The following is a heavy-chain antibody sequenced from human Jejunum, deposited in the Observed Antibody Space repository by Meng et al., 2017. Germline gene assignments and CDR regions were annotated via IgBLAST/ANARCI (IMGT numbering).Heavy chain of an antibody. J-gene: IGHJ4*02. CDR3: ARPSYFDP. CDR1: GFTFSDFY. CDR2: ISTTGKVI. Sequence: QVPLVESGGGLVKPGGSLRLSCAASGFTFSDFYMSWIRQAPGKGLEWVSFISTTGKVIYYADSVKGRFTVSRDNAKNSLFLQMDSLRAEDTAVYYCARPSYFDPWGQGTLVTVSS. V-gene: IGHV3-11*01.